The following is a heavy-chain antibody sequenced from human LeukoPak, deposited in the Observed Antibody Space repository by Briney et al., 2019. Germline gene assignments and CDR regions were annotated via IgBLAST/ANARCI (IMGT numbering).Heavy chain of an antibody. J-gene: IGHJ3*02. Sequence: PGGSLRLSCAASGFTFSSYAMHWVRQAPGKGLEWVGRIKSKADGGTTDYAAPVKGRFTISRDDSKNTLYLQMNSLKTEDTAVYYCTTDHYGCFDIWGQGTMVTVSS. CDR1: GFTFSSYA. CDR2: IKSKADGGTT. V-gene: IGHV3-15*01. CDR3: TTDHYGCFDI. D-gene: IGHD3-16*01.